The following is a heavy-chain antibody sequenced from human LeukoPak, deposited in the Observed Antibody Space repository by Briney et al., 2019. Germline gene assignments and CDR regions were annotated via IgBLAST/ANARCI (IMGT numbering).Heavy chain of an antibody. Sequence: GASVKVSCKASGGTFSSYAISWVRQAPGQGLEGMGGIIPIFGTANYAQKFQGRVTITADESTSTAYMELSSLRSEDTAVYYCARGHYDILTGRFDYWGQGTLVTVSS. CDR2: IIPIFGTA. CDR1: GGTFSSYA. CDR3: ARGHYDILTGRFDY. V-gene: IGHV1-69*13. D-gene: IGHD3-9*01. J-gene: IGHJ4*02.